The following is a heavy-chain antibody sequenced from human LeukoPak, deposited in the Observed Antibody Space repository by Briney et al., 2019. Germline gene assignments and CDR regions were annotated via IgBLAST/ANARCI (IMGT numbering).Heavy chain of an antibody. CDR3: AKRYSSSWYFDY. CDR2: ISGSGGST. J-gene: IGHJ4*02. CDR1: GFTFSSYA. Sequence: GGSLRLSCAASGFTFSSYAMSWVRQAPGKGLEWVSAISGSGGSTYYADSVKGRFTISRDNSKNTLYLQMNSLRAEDTAVYHCAKRYSSSWYFDYWGQGTLVTVSS. D-gene: IGHD6-13*01. V-gene: IGHV3-23*01.